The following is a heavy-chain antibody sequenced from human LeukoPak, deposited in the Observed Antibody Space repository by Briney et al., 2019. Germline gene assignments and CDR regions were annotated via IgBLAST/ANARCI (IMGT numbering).Heavy chain of an antibody. J-gene: IGHJ4*02. V-gene: IGHV5-51*01. CDR2: IYPGDSDT. Sequence: GESLKISCEGSGYSFTSHWIGWVRQMPGKGLECMGIIYPGDSDTRYSPPFQGQVTISADKSITTAYLQWTSLKASDTAMYYCARQRLRGVSYFDYWGRGTLVTVSS. CDR3: ARQRLRGVSYFDY. CDR1: GYSFTSHW. D-gene: IGHD3-10*01.